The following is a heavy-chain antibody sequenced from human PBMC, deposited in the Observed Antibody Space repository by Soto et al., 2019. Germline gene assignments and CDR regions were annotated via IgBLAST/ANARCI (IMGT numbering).Heavy chain of an antibody. CDR1: SGSISSNNW. V-gene: IGHV4-4*02. D-gene: IGHD4-17*01. J-gene: IGHJ3*02. CDR3: AGGTEVTTVTRGAFDI. CDR2: IYHSGST. Sequence: QVQLQESGPGLVKPSGTLSLTCVVSSGSISSNNWWSWVRQPPGKGLEWIGEIYHSGSTNYNPSLKSRVTISVDKSKNQFSLNLSSVTAADTAVYYCAGGTEVTTVTRGAFDIWGQGTTVTVSS.